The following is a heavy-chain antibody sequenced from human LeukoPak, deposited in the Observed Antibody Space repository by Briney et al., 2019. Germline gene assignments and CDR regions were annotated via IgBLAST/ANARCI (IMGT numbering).Heavy chain of an antibody. D-gene: IGHD5-12*01. CDR3: ARGGSGYDSFDY. Sequence: SGTLSLTCTVSGGSIRTYYWSWIRQPPGKGLEWIGYISYSGSTNYNPSLKSRVTISVDTSKTQFSLKLSSVTAADTAVYYCARGGSGYDSFDYWGQGTLVTVSS. CDR1: GGSIRTYY. V-gene: IGHV4-59*01. J-gene: IGHJ4*02. CDR2: ISYSGST.